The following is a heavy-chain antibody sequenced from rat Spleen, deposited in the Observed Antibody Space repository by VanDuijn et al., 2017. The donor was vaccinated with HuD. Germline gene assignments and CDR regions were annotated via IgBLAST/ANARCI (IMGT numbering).Heavy chain of an antibody. Sequence: QVQLRESGPGLVQPSQTLSLTCTVSGLSFTINSVSWIRQPPGKGLEWMGVIWNNGDTDYNSAIKSRLSISKDTSKSQVFLKMNSLQTEDTATYYCARAHTTGIRDWLAYWGQGTLVTVSS. CDR1: GLSFTINS. J-gene: IGHJ3*01. V-gene: IGHV2-47*01. CDR3: ARAHTTGIRDWLAY. CDR2: IWNNGDT. D-gene: IGHD1-9*01.